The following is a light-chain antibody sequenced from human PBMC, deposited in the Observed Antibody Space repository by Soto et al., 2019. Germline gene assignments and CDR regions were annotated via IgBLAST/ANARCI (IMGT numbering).Light chain of an antibody. Sequence: EIVLTQFPGTLSLSPGERATLSCRASQSVGRNYVAWYQQKPGQAPRVIIYAASNRASGIPDRFSGSGSGSDFTLTISRLEPEDFAVYYCLQYGTSPWAFGQGTKVEIK. CDR1: QSVGRNY. V-gene: IGKV3-20*01. CDR2: AAS. J-gene: IGKJ1*01. CDR3: LQYGTSPWA.